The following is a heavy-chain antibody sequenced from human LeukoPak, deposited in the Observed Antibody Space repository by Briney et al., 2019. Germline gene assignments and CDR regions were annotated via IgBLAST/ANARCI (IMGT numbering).Heavy chain of an antibody. D-gene: IGHD3-22*01. CDR2: INPNSGGT. Sequence: ASVKVSCKASGYTFTDYYMHWVRQAPGQGLEWMGWINPNSGGTNYAQKFQGRVTMTRDTSISTAYMELSSLRSEDTAVYYCARAWYDSSGYWFDYWGQGTLVTVSS. J-gene: IGHJ4*02. V-gene: IGHV1-2*02. CDR1: GYTFTDYY. CDR3: ARAWYDSSGYWFDY.